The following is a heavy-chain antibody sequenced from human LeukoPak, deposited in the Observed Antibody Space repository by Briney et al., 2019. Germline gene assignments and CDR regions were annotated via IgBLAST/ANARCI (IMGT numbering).Heavy chain of an antibody. J-gene: IGHJ4*02. Sequence: SETLSLTCTVSGGSISSSSYYWGWIRQPPGKGLEWIGSIYYSGSTYYNPSLKSRVTISVDTSKNQFSLKLSSVTAADTAVYYCARVVPTMVRGVMDYWGQGTLVTVSS. CDR1: GGSISSSSYY. V-gene: IGHV4-39*07. CDR3: ARVVPTMVRGVMDY. D-gene: IGHD3-10*01. CDR2: IYYSGST.